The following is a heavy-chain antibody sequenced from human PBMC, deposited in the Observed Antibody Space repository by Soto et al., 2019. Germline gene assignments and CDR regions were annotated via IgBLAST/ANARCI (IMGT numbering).Heavy chain of an antibody. V-gene: IGHV3-33*01. Sequence: GGSLRLSCAASGFTFSSYGMHWVRQAPGKGLEWVAVIWYDGSNKYYADSVKGRFTISRDNSKNTLYLQMNSLRAEDTAVYYCARMLDYGSGSYFPLYYYYYYGMDVWGQGTTVTVSS. CDR2: IWYDGSNK. D-gene: IGHD3-10*01. CDR3: ARMLDYGSGSYFPLYYYYYYGMDV. J-gene: IGHJ6*02. CDR1: GFTFSSYG.